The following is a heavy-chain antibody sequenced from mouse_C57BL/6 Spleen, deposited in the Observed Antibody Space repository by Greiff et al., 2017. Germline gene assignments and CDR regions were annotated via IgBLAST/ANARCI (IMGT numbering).Heavy chain of an antibody. J-gene: IGHJ3*01. CDR2: FHPYNDDT. D-gene: IGHD2-4*01. V-gene: IGHV1-47*01. Sequence: VQLQQSGAELVKPGASVKMSCKASGYTFTTYPIEWMKQNHGKSLEWIGNFHPYNDDTKYNEKFKGKATLTVEKSSSTVYLELIRLTSDDSAVYYCARRGYDYDGGFAYWGQGTLVTVSA. CDR3: ARRGYDYDGGFAY. CDR1: GYTFTTYP.